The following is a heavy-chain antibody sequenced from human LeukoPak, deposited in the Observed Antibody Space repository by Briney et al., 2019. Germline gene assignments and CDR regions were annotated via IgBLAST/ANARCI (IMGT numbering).Heavy chain of an antibody. CDR2: ISSSSSYI. J-gene: IGHJ3*02. Sequence: GGSLRLSCAASGFTFSSYSMDWVRQAPGKGLEWVSSISSSSSYIYYADSVKGRFTISRDNAKNSLYLQMNSLRAEDTAVYYCARSGYCSGGSCPRLGALDIWGQGTMVTVSS. CDR1: GFTFSSYS. V-gene: IGHV3-21*01. CDR3: ARSGYCSGGSCPRLGALDI. D-gene: IGHD2-15*01.